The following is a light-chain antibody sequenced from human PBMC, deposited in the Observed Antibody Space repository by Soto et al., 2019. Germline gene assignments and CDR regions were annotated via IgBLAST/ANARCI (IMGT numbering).Light chain of an antibody. Sequence: DIQMTRSASTLSRSVGDRVTMICRASQTISSWLAWYQQKPGKAPKLLIYKASTVKSGVPSRFSGSGSGTEFTLTISSLQPDDFATYYCQQYSTYPITFGQGTRLEIK. CDR1: QTISSW. J-gene: IGKJ5*01. V-gene: IGKV1-5*03. CDR2: KAS. CDR3: QQYSTYPIT.